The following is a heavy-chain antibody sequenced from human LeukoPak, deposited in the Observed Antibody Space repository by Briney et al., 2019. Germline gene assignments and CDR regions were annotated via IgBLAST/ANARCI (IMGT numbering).Heavy chain of an antibody. J-gene: IGHJ4*02. CDR1: GFTFSSYA. CDR3: AKRESSGKYFDY. Sequence: GGSLRLSCAASGFTFSSYAMHWVRQAPGKGLEWISTISGGGSSTYYADSVKGRFTISRDNSKNTLYLQMNSLRAEDTAVYYCAKRESSGKYFDYWGQGTLVTVSS. V-gene: IGHV3-23*01. D-gene: IGHD6-19*01. CDR2: ISGGGSST.